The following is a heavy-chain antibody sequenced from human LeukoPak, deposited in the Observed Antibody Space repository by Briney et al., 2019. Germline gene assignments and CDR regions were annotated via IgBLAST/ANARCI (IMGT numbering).Heavy chain of an antibody. CDR2: ISAYNGNT. J-gene: IGHJ4*02. CDR3: ARARYDFWSGYYTY. CDR1: GYTFTGYY. V-gene: IGHV1-18*04. Sequence: GASVKVSCKASGYTFTGYYMHWVRQAPGQGLEWMGWISAYNGNTNYAQKLQGRVTMTTDTSTSTAYMELRSLRSDDTAVYYCARARYDFWSGYYTYWGQGTLVTVSS. D-gene: IGHD3-3*01.